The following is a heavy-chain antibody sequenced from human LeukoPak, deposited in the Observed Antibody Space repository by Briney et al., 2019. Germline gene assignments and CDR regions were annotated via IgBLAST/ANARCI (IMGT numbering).Heavy chain of an antibody. CDR2: ISGSGAST. Sequence: GGNLGFSCRVSGITLSNIGMIWDRHAPGKGLEWVPDISGSGASTNYADSVRGRFTISRDNPKSALYLQMTSLRAEDTAVYCCAKRGVVIRVILVGFRKEAYYFDSWGQGALVTVSS. D-gene: IGHD2-21*01. J-gene: IGHJ4*02. CDR3: AKRGVVIRVILVGFRKEAYYFDS. V-gene: IGHV3-23*01. CDR1: GITLSNIG.